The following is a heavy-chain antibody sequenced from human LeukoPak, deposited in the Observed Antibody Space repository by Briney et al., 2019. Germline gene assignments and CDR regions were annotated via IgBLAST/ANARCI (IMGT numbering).Heavy chain of an antibody. CDR2: IYSGGST. V-gene: IGHV3-53*01. CDR3: ASSGWYGYYYGMDV. D-gene: IGHD6-19*01. CDR1: GFTVSSNY. J-gene: IGHJ6*02. Sequence: GGSLRLSCAASGFTVSSNYMSWVRQAPGKGLEWVSVIYSGGSTYYADSVEGRFTISRDNSKNTLYLQMNSLRAEDTAVYYCASSGWYGYYYGMDVWGQGTTVTVSS.